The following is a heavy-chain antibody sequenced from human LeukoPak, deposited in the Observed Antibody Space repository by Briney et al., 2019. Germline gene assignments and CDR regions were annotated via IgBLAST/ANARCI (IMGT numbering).Heavy chain of an antibody. D-gene: IGHD1-1*01. CDR3: VRYGRRANDQPFDV. CDR2: ISNSGGST. V-gene: IGHV3-23*01. J-gene: IGHJ3*01. CDR1: GFTFSSYG. Sequence: GGSLRLSCAASGFTFSSYGMSWVRQAPGKGLEWVSVISNSGGSTDYADSVKGRFTISRDNSKNTLFLQMNSLRAEDTAVYYCVRYGRRANDQPFDVWGQGTMVTVSS.